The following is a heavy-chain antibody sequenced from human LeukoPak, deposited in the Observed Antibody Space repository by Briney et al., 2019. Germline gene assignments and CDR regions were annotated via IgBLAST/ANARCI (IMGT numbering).Heavy chain of an antibody. CDR3: ARHGHCTNGVCYSNYYYHMDV. D-gene: IGHD2-8*01. J-gene: IGHJ6*03. CDR1: GYSFASSW. CDR2: IYPDDSDT. V-gene: IGHV5-51*01. Sequence: GESLLISCKGSGYSFASSWIGWVRQMPGKGLEWMGIIYPDDSDTRYSPSFEGQITISVDKSISTAYLQWSSLKASDTAVYYCARHGHCTNGVCYSNYYYHMDVWGKGTTVTVSS.